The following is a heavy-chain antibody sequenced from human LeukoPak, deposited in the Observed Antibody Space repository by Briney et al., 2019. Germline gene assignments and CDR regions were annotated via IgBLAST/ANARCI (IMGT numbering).Heavy chain of an antibody. V-gene: IGHV3-23*01. CDR2: ISGSGGST. CDR3: AKGIAAAGTVWGDYYGMDV. CDR1: GFTFSSYA. D-gene: IGHD6-13*01. Sequence: PGGSLRLSCAASGFTFSSYAMSWARQAPGKGLEWVSAISGSGGSTYYTDSVKGRITISRDNSKNTLYLQMNSLRAEDTAVYYCAKGIAAAGTVWGDYYGMDVWGQGTTVTVSS. J-gene: IGHJ6*02.